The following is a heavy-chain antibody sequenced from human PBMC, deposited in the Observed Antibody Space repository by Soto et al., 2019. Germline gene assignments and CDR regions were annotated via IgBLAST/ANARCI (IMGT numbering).Heavy chain of an antibody. CDR3: AAEGSIAAAGRYGMDV. V-gene: IGHV1-69*06. J-gene: IGHJ6*02. Sequence: SVKVSCKASGGTFSSYAISWVRQAPGQGLEWMGGIIPIFGTANYAQKFQGRVTITADKSTSTAYMELSSLRSEDKAVYYCAAEGSIAAAGRYGMDVWGQGSTVAVSS. CDR2: IIPIFGTA. D-gene: IGHD6-13*01. CDR1: GGTFSSYA.